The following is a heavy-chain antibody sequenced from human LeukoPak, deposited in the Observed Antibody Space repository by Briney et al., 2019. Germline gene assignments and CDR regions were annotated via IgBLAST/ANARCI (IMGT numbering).Heavy chain of an antibody. CDR1: GGSFSGYY. V-gene: IGHV4-34*01. D-gene: IGHD5-12*01. CDR2: INHSGST. Sequence: PSETLSLTCAVHGGSFSGYYWSWIRQPPGKGLEWIGEINHSGSTNYNPSLKSRVTISVDTSKNQFSLKLSSVTAADTAVYYCARGRGYSGRGPRVAWFDPWGQGTLVTVSS. J-gene: IGHJ5*02. CDR3: ARGRGYSGRGPRVAWFDP.